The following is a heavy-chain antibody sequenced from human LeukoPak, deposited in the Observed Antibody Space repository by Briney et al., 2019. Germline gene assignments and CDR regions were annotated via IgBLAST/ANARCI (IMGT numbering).Heavy chain of an antibody. V-gene: IGHV3-7*01. J-gene: IGHJ4*02. CDR3: ARAETYYFDY. CDR2: IKQDGSEK. Sequence: PGGSLRLSCAASEFTFSSYWMSWVRQAPGKGLEWVANIKQDGSEKYYVDSVKGRFTISRDNAKNSLYLQMNSLRAEDTAVYYCARAETYYFDYWGQGTLVTVSS. CDR1: EFTFSSYW.